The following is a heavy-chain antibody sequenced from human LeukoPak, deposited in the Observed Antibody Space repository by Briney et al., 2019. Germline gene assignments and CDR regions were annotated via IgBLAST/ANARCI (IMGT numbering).Heavy chain of an antibody. Sequence: SETLSPTCTVSGGSISSSSYYWGWIRQPPGKGLEWIGSIYYSGGTYYNPSLKSRVTISVDTSKNQFSLKLSSVTAADTAVYYCARQSPISYNWFDPWGQGTLVTVSS. J-gene: IGHJ5*02. D-gene: IGHD3-16*02. V-gene: IGHV4-39*01. CDR2: IYYSGGT. CDR1: GGSISSSSYY. CDR3: ARQSPISYNWFDP.